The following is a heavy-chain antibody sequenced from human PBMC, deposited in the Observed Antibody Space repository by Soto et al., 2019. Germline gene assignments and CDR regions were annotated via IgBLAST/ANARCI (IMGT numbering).Heavy chain of an antibody. J-gene: IGHJ4*02. D-gene: IGHD6-6*01. CDR2: IYDSGST. V-gene: IGHV4-59*01. Sequence: SETLSLTCTVAGGSISSYYWSWIRQPPGKGLEWIGYIYDSGSTNYNPSLKSRVTISVDTSKNQFSLKLTSVTAADTAVYYCAAPPRYWSQGTLVTVSS. CDR3: AAPPRY. CDR1: GGSISSYY.